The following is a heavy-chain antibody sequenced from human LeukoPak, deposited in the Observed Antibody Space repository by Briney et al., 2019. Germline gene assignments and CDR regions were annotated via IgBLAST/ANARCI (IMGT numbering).Heavy chain of an antibody. CDR2: IYYSGST. CDR3: ARAQSYDSSGNFDY. CDR1: GGSISSGGYY. J-gene: IGHJ4*02. D-gene: IGHD3-22*01. V-gene: IGHV4-31*03. Sequence: SQTLSLTCTVSGGSISSGGYYWRWIRQHPGKGLEWIGYIYYSGSTYYNPSLKSRVTISVDTSKNQFSLKLSSVTAADTAVYYCARAQSYDSSGNFDYWGQGTLVTVSS.